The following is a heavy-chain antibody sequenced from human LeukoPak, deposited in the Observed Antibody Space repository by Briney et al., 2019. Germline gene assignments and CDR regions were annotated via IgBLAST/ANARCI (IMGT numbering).Heavy chain of an antibody. J-gene: IGHJ4*02. D-gene: IGHD6-6*01. CDR1: GFTFSSYG. CDR3: AKGPYSNSPDYFDC. Sequence: GGSLRLSCAASGFTFSSYGMHWVRQAPGKGLEWVTFIRSDGGNKNYADSVKGRFTISRDNSKNTLYLQMNSLRPEDTAVYYCAKGPYSNSPDYFDCLGQGTLITVSS. V-gene: IGHV3-30*02. CDR2: IRSDGGNK.